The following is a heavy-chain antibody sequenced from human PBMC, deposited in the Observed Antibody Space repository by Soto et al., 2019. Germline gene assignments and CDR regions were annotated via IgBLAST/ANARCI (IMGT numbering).Heavy chain of an antibody. CDR1: GFTFSSYG. CDR2: IWYDGSNK. CDR3: ARDASSSWSVDP. J-gene: IGHJ5*02. D-gene: IGHD6-13*01. Sequence: QVQLVESGGGVVQPGRYLRLSCAASGFTFSSYGMHWVRQAPGKGLEWVAVIWYDGSNKYYADSVKGRFTISRDNSRNTLYLQMNSLRAEDTAVYYCARDASSSWSVDPWGQGTLVTVSS. V-gene: IGHV3-33*01.